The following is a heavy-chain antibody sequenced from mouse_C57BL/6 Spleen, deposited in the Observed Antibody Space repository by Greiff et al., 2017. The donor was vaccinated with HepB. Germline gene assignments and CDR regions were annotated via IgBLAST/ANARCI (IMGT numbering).Heavy chain of an antibody. D-gene: IGHD1-1*01. V-gene: IGHV1-55*01. CDR3: ARRGDGSRYFDY. J-gene: IGHJ2*01. CDR1: GYTFTSYW. CDR2: IYPGSGST. Sequence: QVQLQQSGAELVKPGASVKMSCKASGYTFTSYWITWVKQRPGQGLEWIGDIYPGSGSTNYNEKFKSKATLTVDTSSSTAYMQLSSLTSEDSAVYYCARRGDGSRYFDYWGQGTTLTVSS.